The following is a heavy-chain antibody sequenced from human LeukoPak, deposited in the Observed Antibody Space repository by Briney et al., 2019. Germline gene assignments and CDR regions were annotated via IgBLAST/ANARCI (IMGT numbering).Heavy chain of an antibody. Sequence: GGSLRLSCAASGFTFDDYGMHWVRQAPGKGLEWVSLINGDGDTTHYADSVKGRFTISRDNSKKSLYLQMNSLRTEDTALYYCAKGSGRLLEYWGQGTLVAVSS. CDR1: GFTFDDYG. V-gene: IGHV3-43*02. CDR3: AKGSGRLLEY. D-gene: IGHD3-10*01. CDR2: INGDGDTT. J-gene: IGHJ4*02.